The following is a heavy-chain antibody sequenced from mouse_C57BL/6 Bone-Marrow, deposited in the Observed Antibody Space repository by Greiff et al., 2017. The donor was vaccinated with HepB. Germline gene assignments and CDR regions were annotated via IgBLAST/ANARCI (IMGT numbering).Heavy chain of an antibody. CDR1: GFTFSSYG. V-gene: IGHV5-6*01. J-gene: IGHJ4*01. CDR3: ARHSTDY. CDR2: ISSGGSYT. D-gene: IGHD5-1*01. Sequence: EVKLMESGGDLVKPGGSLKLSCAASGFTFSSYGMSWVRQTPDKRLEWVATISSGGSYTYYPDSVKGRFTISRDNAKNTLYLQMSSLKSEDTAMYYCARHSTDYWGQGTSVTVSS.